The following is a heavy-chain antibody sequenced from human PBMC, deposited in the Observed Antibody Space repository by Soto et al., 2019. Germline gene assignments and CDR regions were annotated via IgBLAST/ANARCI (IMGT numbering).Heavy chain of an antibody. CDR3: AKDWGGGPDYYGMDV. D-gene: IGHD3-16*01. CDR2: ISYDGSNK. J-gene: IGHJ6*02. V-gene: IGHV3-30*18. CDR1: GFTFSSYG. Sequence: QVQLVESGGGVVQPGRSLRLSCAASGFTFSSYGMHWVRQAPGKGLEWVAVISYDGSNKYYADSVKGRFTISRDNSKNTLYLQMNSLRAEDTAVYYCAKDWGGGPDYYGMDVWGQGTTVTVSS.